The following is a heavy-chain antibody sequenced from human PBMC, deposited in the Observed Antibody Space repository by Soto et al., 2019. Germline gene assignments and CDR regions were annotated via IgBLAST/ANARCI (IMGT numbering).Heavy chain of an antibody. J-gene: IGHJ4*02. D-gene: IGHD1-26*01. V-gene: IGHV4-39*01. CDR2: IYYSGST. Sequence: PSETLYLTCTVSGGSISSGGYYWSWIRQHPGKGLEWIGYIYYSGSTYYNPSLKSRVTISVDTSKNQFSLRLSSVTAADTAVYYCARQEGSTTMYLRYWGQGALVTVSS. CDR1: GGSISSGGYY. CDR3: ARQEGSTTMYLRY.